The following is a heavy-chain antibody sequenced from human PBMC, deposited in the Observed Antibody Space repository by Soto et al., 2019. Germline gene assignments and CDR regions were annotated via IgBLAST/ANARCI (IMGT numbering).Heavy chain of an antibody. CDR1: GGSFSGYY. CDR2: INHSGST. V-gene: IGHV4-34*01. J-gene: IGHJ6*02. Sequence: QVQLQQWGAGLLKPSETLSLTCAVYGGSFSGYYWSWIRQPPGKGLEWIGEINHSGSTNYNPSLKSRVTISVDTSKNQFSLKLSSLTAADTAVYYCARDGIVLMVYAGYYYGMDVWGQGTTVTVSS. CDR3: ARDGIVLMVYAGYYYGMDV. D-gene: IGHD2-8*01.